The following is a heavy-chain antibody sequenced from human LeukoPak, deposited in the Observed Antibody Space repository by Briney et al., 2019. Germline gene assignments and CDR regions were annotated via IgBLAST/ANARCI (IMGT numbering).Heavy chain of an antibody. D-gene: IGHD3-22*01. CDR1: GYTFTSYG. V-gene: IGHV1-18*01. CDR3: ARDKADYYDSSGSMGGKAINY. CDR2: ISAYNGNT. J-gene: IGHJ4*02. Sequence: GASVKVSCRASGYTFTSYGISWVRQAPGQGLEWMGWISAYNGNTNYAQKLQGRVTMTTDTSTSTAYMELRSLRSDDTAVYYCARDKADYYDSSGSMGGKAINYWGQGTLVTVSS.